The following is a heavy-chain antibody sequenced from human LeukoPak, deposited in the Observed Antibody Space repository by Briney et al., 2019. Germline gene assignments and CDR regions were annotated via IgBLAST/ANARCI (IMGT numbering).Heavy chain of an antibody. CDR2: IHHSGST. CDR1: GDSISSYY. CDR3: ARDSNYYDSSGYYYYFDY. V-gene: IGHV4-59*01. D-gene: IGHD3-22*01. Sequence: SETLSLTCTVSGDSISSYYWSWIRQPPGQGLEWIGYIHHSGSTDYNPSLRGRVTISLDTSRNQFSLKLNSVTAADTAVYYCARDSNYYDSSGYYYYFDYWGQGTLVTVSS. J-gene: IGHJ4*02.